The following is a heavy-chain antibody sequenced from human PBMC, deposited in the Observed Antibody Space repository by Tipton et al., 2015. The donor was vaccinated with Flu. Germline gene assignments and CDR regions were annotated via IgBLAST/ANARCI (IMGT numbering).Heavy chain of an antibody. CDR2: VSHSGST. J-gene: IGHJ5*02. V-gene: IGHV4-39*07. CDR3: ARDRYDILTGSFSWFDP. D-gene: IGHD3-9*01. CDR1: GGSISSVTYY. Sequence: TLSLTCTVSGGSISSVTYYWGWIRQPPGRGLEWIGSVSHSGSTSYNPSLKSRIVMSIDTSKGQFSLTLRSVTAADTAVYYCARDRYDILTGSFSWFDPWGQGTLVTVSS.